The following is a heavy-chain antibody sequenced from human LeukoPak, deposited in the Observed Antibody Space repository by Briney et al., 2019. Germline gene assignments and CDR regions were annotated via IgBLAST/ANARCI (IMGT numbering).Heavy chain of an antibody. D-gene: IGHD1-14*01. CDR1: EYTFTDYF. J-gene: IGHJ4*02. CDR3: ARDMTGGIWARATSFDH. CDR2: INPDSGGS. V-gene: IGHV1-2*02. Sequence: ASVKVSCKASEYTFTDYFMHWVRQAPGQGPEWMGWINPDSGGSEYGQKFQGRVTFTSDTSSTTIYMEVRSLKSDDTAVYYCARDMTGGIWARATSFDHWGQGTLVTVSS.